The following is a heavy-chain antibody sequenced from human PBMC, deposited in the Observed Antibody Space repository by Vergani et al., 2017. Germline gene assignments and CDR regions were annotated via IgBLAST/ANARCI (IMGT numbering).Heavy chain of an antibody. CDR2: ISGSGGST. D-gene: IGHD6-13*01. CDR1: GFTFSSYA. CDR3: AKPAAAGPRGYYYYMDV. J-gene: IGHJ6*03. V-gene: IGHV3-23*01. Sequence: EVQLLESGGGLVQPGGSLRLSCAASGFTFSSYAMSWVRQAPGKGLEWVSAISGSGGSTYYADSVKGRFTISRDNSKNTLYLQMNSLRAEDTAVYYCAKPAAAGPRGYYYYMDVWGKGTTVTVSS.